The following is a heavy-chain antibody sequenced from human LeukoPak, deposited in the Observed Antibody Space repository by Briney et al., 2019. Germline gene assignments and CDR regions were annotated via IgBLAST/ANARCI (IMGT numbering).Heavy chain of an antibody. Sequence: SETLSLTCAVYGGSFSGYYWSWIRQPPGKGLEWIGYIYYSGSTNYNPSLKSRVTISVDTSKNQFSLKLSSVTAADTAVYYCARAVSWADYYYYMDVWGKGTTVTVSS. CDR3: ARAVSWADYYYYMDV. CDR1: GGSFSGYY. J-gene: IGHJ6*03. V-gene: IGHV4-59*01. D-gene: IGHD6-13*01. CDR2: IYYSGST.